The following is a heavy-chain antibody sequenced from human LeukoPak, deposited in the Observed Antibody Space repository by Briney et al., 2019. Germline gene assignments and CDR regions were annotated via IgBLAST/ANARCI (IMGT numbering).Heavy chain of an antibody. Sequence: SETLSLTCTVSGGSISSGDYYWSWIRQPPGKGLEWNGYIYYSGSTYYNPSLESRLTISVDTSKNQFSLKLSSVTAADTAVYYCARGTVVTDAFDIWGQGTMVTVSS. CDR1: GGSISSGDYY. D-gene: IGHD4-23*01. CDR3: ARGTVVTDAFDI. V-gene: IGHV4-30-4*01. CDR2: IYYSGST. J-gene: IGHJ3*02.